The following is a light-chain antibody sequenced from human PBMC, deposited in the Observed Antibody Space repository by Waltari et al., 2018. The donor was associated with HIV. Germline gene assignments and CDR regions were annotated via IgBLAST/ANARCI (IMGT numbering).Light chain of an antibody. CDR2: LDD. CDR3: AVWDDSVNGPV. V-gene: IGLV1-36*01. Sequence: QSVLTQPPSVSEAPRQRVTISCSGSESNIANTGVNWYQQIAGKPPKLLIYLDDIPPSGVSDRFSGSKSGTSASLAIRGLQSDDEADYYCAVWDDSVNGPVFGGGTKLTVL. J-gene: IGLJ2*01. CDR1: ESNIANTG.